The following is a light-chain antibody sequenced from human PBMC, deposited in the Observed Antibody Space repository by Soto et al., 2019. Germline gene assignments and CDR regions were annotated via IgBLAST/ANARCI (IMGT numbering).Light chain of an antibody. Sequence: SYELTQPPSVSVAPGKTARITCGGNNIGSKSVHWYQQKPGQAPVLVIYYDSDRASGIPERFSGSNSGNTATLTISRVEAGDEADYYCQVWDSSSDHYVVGTGTKLTVL. CDR2: YDS. V-gene: IGLV3-21*04. CDR3: QVWDSSSDHYV. J-gene: IGLJ1*01. CDR1: NIGSKS.